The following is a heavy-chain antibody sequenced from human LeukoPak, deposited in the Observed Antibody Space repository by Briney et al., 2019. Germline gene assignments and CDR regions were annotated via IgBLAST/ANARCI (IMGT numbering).Heavy chain of an antibody. CDR1: EFTLSNHY. Sequence: GGSLRLSCAASEFTLSNHYMNWVRQAPGKGLEWVSSISDSGGSTYYADSLKGRFTISRDNSKNTLYLQMNSLRAEDTAVYYCAKRLEAAGFGNWLDPWGQGTQVTVSS. D-gene: IGHD6-13*01. CDR3: AKRLEAAGFGNWLDP. CDR2: ISDSGGST. J-gene: IGHJ5*02. V-gene: IGHV3-23*01.